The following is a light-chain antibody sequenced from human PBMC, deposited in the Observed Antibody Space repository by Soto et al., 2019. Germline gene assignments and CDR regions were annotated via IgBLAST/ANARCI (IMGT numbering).Light chain of an antibody. CDR1: QSVSSSY. CDR2: GAS. CDR3: QQYGSSPPTT. V-gene: IGKV3-20*01. Sequence: ECGVTQSPGTLSLCPGERATLSCRASQSVSSSYLAWYQQKPGQAPRLLIYGASSRATGIPDRFSGSGSGTDFTLTISRLEPEDFAVYDCQQYGSSPPTTCCQGTRLEIK. J-gene: IGKJ5*01.